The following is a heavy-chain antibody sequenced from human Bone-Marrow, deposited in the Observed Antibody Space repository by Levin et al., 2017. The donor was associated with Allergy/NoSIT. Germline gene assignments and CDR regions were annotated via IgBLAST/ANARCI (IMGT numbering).Heavy chain of an antibody. J-gene: IGHJ6*03. CDR2: IIPILGTT. CDR3: ARGVYYYYYMDV. V-gene: IGHV1-69*13. Sequence: GASVKVSCKTSGGTFNTNVFSWVRQAPGHGLEWMGGIIPILGTTYHAQKFQGRVTITADDSTSTVYMELSSLRSEDTDVYYCARGVYYYYYMDVWGKGTTVTVSS. CDR1: GGTFNTNV.